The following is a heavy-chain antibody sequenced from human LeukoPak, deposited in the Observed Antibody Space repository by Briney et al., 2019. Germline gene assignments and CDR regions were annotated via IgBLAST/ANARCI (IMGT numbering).Heavy chain of an antibody. CDR3: ARVRTYYDFWSGYSDFDY. Sequence: GGSLRLSCAASGFTFSSYSMNWVRQAPGKGLEWVSSISSSSSYIYYADSVKGRFTISRDNAKNSLYLQMNSLRAEDTAVYYCARVRTYYDFWSGYSDFDYWGQGTLVTVSS. CDR1: GFTFSSYS. D-gene: IGHD3-3*01. CDR2: ISSSSSYI. V-gene: IGHV3-21*01. J-gene: IGHJ4*02.